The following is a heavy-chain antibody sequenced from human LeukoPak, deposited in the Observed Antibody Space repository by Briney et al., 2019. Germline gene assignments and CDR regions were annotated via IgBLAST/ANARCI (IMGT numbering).Heavy chain of an antibody. CDR3: ASQLGGDPNY. CDR2: IKQDGSEQ. Sequence: GGSLRLSCAASGFTFSNSAMNWVRQAPGKGLEWVANIKQDGSEQYYVDSVKGRFTISRDNAKNSLYLQMNSLRAEDTAVYYCASQLGGDPNYWGQGTLVTVSS. J-gene: IGHJ4*02. V-gene: IGHV3-7*05. D-gene: IGHD3-10*01. CDR1: GFTFSNSA.